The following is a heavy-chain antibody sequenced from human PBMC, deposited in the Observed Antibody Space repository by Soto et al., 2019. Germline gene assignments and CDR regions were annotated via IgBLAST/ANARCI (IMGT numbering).Heavy chain of an antibody. CDR2: INAGNGNT. CDR1: GYTFTSYA. V-gene: IGHV1-3*01. J-gene: IGHJ4*02. D-gene: IGHD2-21*02. CDR3: AREDRTTTAGDY. Sequence: QVQLVQSGAEVKKPGASVKVSCKASGYTFTSYAMHWVRQAPGQRLEWMGWINAGNGNTKYSQKFQGRVTITRDTSASTAYMELSSLRSEDTAVYYCAREDRTTTAGDYWDQGTLVTVSS.